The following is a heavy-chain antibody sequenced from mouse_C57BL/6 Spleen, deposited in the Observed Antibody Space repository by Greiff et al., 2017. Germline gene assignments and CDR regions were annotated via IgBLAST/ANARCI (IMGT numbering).Heavy chain of an antibody. J-gene: IGHJ2*01. CDR3: AREITTVVARRVDYFDY. CDR2: ISRGSSTI. D-gene: IGHD1-1*01. V-gene: IGHV5-17*01. CDR1: GFTFSDYG. Sequence: EVHLVESGGGLVKPGGSLKLSCAASGFTFSDYGMHWVRQAPEKGLEWVAYISRGSSTIYYAHTVKGRFTFSRANAKNPLFLHMTSLRSEDTPMYYCAREITTVVARRVDYFDYWGQGTTLTVAS.